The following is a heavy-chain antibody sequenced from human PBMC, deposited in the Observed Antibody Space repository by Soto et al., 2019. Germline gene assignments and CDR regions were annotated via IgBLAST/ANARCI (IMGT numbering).Heavy chain of an antibody. Sequence: GGSLRLSCAASGFTFSTYGMNWVRQAPGKGLEWLSSISDSGHYIYYADSVKGRFTISRDNAKNSLFLQMDGLRPDDTATYYCARDFRTPPSNWFHPWGQGPLVTVSS. CDR1: GFTFSTYG. J-gene: IGHJ5*02. CDR2: ISDSGHYI. CDR3: ARDFRTPPSNWFHP. D-gene: IGHD4-4*01. V-gene: IGHV3-21*01.